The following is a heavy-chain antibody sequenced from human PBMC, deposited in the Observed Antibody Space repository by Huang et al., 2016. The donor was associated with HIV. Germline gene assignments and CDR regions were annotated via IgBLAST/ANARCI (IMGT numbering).Heavy chain of an antibody. CDR3: ARGGRIAARNYYGMDV. J-gene: IGHJ6*02. V-gene: IGHV4-34*01. D-gene: IGHD6-6*01. CDR2: IMHDGSA. CDR1: GGSFSLYS. Sequence: QVRLHQWGAGLLKPSETLSLTCAVYGGSFSLYSWNWIRQPPGRGLQWIGEIMHDGSANYDPSLKSRLTMSVDTSKNQFSLSLTSLTAGDSAVYYCARGGRIAARNYYGMDVWGQGTTVTVSS.